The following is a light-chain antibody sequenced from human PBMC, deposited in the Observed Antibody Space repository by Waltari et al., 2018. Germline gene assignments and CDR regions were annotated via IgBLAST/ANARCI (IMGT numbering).Light chain of an antibody. V-gene: IGKV1-13*02. CDR3: QQLHSYPVT. CDR2: DAS. J-gene: IGKJ4*01. CDR1: QAISSA. Sequence: AVQLTQSPSSLSASVGDRVTITCRASQAISSALAWYQQKPGKAPNRLIYDASNLESGVPSRFSGSGSGTHFTLTISSLQPADFATYYCQQLHSYPVTFGGGTKVETK.